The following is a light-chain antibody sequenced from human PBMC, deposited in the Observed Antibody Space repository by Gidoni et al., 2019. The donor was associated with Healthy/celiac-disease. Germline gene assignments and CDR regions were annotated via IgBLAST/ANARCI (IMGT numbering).Light chain of an antibody. Sequence: DIVMIQSPDFLAVSLGERATINCKSSQSVLYSSNNKNYLAWYQKKPGQPPKLLIYWASTRESGVPDRFSGSGSGTDFTLTISSLKAEDVAVYYCQQYYSTPITFGQGTRLEIK. V-gene: IGKV4-1*01. CDR3: QQYYSTPIT. CDR1: QSVLYSSNNKNY. J-gene: IGKJ5*01. CDR2: WAS.